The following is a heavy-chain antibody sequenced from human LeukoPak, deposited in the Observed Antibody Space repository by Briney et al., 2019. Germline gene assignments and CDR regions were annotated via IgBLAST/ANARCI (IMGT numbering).Heavy chain of an antibody. Sequence: GGSLRLSCAASGFSFSTYWMSWVRQTPEKGLEFVANINQDASVRNYMDSLRGRCTISRDNAKKSVYLEINSLRADDTAVYYCARDPGSSSFDLWGQGALVTVSS. CDR2: INQDASVR. CDR3: ARDPGSSSFDL. V-gene: IGHV3-7*01. CDR1: GFSFSTYW. D-gene: IGHD6-13*01. J-gene: IGHJ4*02.